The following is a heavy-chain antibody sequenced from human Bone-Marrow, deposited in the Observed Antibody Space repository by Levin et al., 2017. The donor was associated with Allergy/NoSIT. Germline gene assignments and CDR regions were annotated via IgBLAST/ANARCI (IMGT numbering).Heavy chain of an antibody. CDR3: AKSMTMIQGFLSWGSGRDTPFYYDLDF. D-gene: IGHD3-10*01. J-gene: IGHJ6*02. V-gene: IGHV4-4*07. CDR2: IKTPGTT. CDR1: GASVSNYF. Sequence: SQTLSLTCSVSGASVSNYFWNWVRQPAGKGLEWLGRIKTPGTTTYNPSLNSRLIISVDTSKNQVFLRLTSVTAADTAVYYCAKSMTMIQGFLSWGSGRDTPFYYDLDFWGQGATVIVSS.